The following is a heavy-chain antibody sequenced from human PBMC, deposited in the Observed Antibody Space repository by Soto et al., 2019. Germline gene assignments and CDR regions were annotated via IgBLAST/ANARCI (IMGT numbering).Heavy chain of an antibody. Sequence: GASVKVSCKASGYTFTSYDINWVRQATGQGLEWMGWMNPNSGNTGYAQKFQGRVTMTRNTSISTAYMELSSLRSEDTAVYYCARVQMGYDILTGYYRLWDYWGQGTLVTVSS. V-gene: IGHV1-8*01. J-gene: IGHJ4*02. CDR1: GYTFTSYD. D-gene: IGHD3-9*01. CDR2: MNPNSGNT. CDR3: ARVQMGYDILTGYYRLWDY.